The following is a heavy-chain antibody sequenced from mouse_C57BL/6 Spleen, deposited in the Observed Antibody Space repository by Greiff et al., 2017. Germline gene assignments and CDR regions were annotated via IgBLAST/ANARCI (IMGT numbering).Heavy chain of an antibody. D-gene: IGHD1-1*01. J-gene: IGHJ2*01. CDR3: AREGVVATDYFDY. CDR1: GYTFTSYW. V-gene: IGHV1-59*01. Sequence: QVQLQQSGAELVRPGTSVTLSCKASGYTFTSYWMHWVKQRPGQGLEWIGMIDPSDSYTNYNQKFKGKATLTVDTSSSTAYMQLSSLTSEASAVYYCAREGVVATDYFDYWGQGTTLTVCS. CDR2: IDPSDSYT.